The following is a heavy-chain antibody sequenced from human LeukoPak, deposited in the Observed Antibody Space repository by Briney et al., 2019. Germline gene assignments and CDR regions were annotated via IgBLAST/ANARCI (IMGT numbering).Heavy chain of an antibody. J-gene: IGHJ4*02. CDR2: INPNSGGT. V-gene: IGHV1-2*02. Sequence: ASVKVSCKASGYTFTGYYMHCVRQAPGQGLEWMGWINPNSGGTNYAQKFQGRVTMTRDTSISTAYMELSRLRSDDTAVYYCARVRSFCSSTSCYPSYYFDYWGQGTLVTVSS. CDR1: GYTFTGYY. D-gene: IGHD2-2*01. CDR3: ARVRSFCSSTSCYPSYYFDY.